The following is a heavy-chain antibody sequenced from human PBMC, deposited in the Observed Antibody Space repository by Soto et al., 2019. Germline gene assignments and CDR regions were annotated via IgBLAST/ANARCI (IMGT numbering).Heavy chain of an antibody. V-gene: IGHV1-2*02. CDR3: AKDLTRQLAYWLDP. CDR2: INAHSGGT. Sequence: QVQLVQSGAAVKKPGASVKVSCKASGFSFTGYYIHWLRQAPGQGLEWMGWINAHSGGTEYAQKFQGRVTLTRDTSIATAYLTLTSLTSDDTALYYCAKDLTRQLAYWLDPWGQGTQGTVSS. J-gene: IGHJ5*02. D-gene: IGHD6-6*01. CDR1: GFSFTGYY.